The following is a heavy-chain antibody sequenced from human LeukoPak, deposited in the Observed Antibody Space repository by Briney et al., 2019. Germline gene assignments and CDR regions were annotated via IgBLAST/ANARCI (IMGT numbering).Heavy chain of an antibody. D-gene: IGHD3-22*01. V-gene: IGHV4-59*08. CDR3: ARHFTYYYDSSGYPRDIFDI. CDR1: GGSISGYY. J-gene: IGHJ3*02. CDR2: IYYSGST. Sequence: SETLSLTCSVSGGSISGYYWSWIRQSPGKGLVWIGYIYYSGSTNYNPSLKSRVTISADMSKNQFSLKLNSVTAADTALYYCARHFTYYYDSSGYPRDIFDIWGQGTVGTVSS.